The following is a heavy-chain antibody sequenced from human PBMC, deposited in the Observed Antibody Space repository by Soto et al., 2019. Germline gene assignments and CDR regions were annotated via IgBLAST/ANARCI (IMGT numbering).Heavy chain of an antibody. Sequence: LSLTCTVSGGSIISSSYYWGWIRQPPGKGLEWIGSIYYSVSTYYNPSLKSRVTISVDTSKNQFSLKLSSVTAADTAVYYCASQGRDGYNPRPFDYWGQGTLVTVS. CDR1: GGSIISSSYY. CDR3: ASQGRDGYNPRPFDY. CDR2: IYYSVST. J-gene: IGHJ4*02. V-gene: IGHV4-39*01. D-gene: IGHD5-12*01.